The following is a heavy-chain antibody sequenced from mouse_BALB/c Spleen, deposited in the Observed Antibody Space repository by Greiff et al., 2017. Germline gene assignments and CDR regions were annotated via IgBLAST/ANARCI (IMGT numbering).Heavy chain of an antibody. D-gene: IGHD2-1*01. V-gene: IGHV3-2*02. J-gene: IGHJ3*01. Sequence: VQLKESGPGLVKPSQSLSLTCTVTGYSITSDYAWNWIRQFPGNKLEWMGYISYSGSTSYNPSLKSRISITRDTSKNQFFLQLNSVTTEDTATYYCARGGDYGNSFAYWGQGTLVTVSA. CDR2: ISYSGST. CDR3: ARGGDYGNSFAY. CDR1: GYSITSDYA.